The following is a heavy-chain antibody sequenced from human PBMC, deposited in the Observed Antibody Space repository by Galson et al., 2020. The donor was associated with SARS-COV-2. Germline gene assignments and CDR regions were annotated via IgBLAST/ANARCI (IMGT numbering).Heavy chain of an antibody. CDR1: GGSISSSSYY. Sequence: SATLSLTCTVSGGSISSSSYYWGWLRQPPGKGLEWIGSIYYSGSTYYNPSLKSRVTISVDTSKNQFSLKLSSVTAADTAVYYCARLNLGYYYDSSGYLSTEFDYWGQGTLVTVSS. CDR2: IYYSGST. D-gene: IGHD3-22*01. CDR3: ARLNLGYYYDSSGYLSTEFDY. J-gene: IGHJ4*02. V-gene: IGHV4-39*01.